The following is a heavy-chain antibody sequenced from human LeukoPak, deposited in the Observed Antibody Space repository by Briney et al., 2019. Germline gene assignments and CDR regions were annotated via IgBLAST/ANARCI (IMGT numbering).Heavy chain of an antibody. CDR3: ARLSDQYYYMDA. CDR1: GFTFSSYA. V-gene: IGHV3-23*01. J-gene: IGHJ6*03. CDR2: LSSSGGST. Sequence: PGGSLRLSCAASGFTFSSYAMIWVRRAPGKGLEWVSALSSSGGSTYYADSVKGRFTISRDNSKNTLYLQMNSLRGEDTAVYYCARLSDQYYYMDAWGKGTTVTVSS. D-gene: IGHD2-21*01.